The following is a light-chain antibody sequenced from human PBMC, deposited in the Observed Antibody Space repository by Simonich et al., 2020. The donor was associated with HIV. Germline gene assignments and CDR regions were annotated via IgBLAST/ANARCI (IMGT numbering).Light chain of an antibody. J-gene: IGKJ1*01. CDR3: QQYYITPQT. CDR1: QSVLYSSNTKNY. CDR2: GAS. Sequence: DIVMTQSPDSLAVSLGERATINCKSSQSVLYSSNTKNYLVWYQQKPGQPPKLLIYGASTRESGVPDRFSGSGSGTDFTLTISSLQAEDVAVYYCQQYYITPQTFGQGTKVEIK. V-gene: IGKV4-1*01.